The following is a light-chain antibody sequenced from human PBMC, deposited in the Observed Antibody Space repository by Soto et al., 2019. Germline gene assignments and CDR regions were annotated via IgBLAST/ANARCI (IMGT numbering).Light chain of an antibody. CDR1: QDIGNY. V-gene: IGKV1-33*01. J-gene: IGKJ4*01. CDR3: QQYHNLPPLT. CDR2: DAS. Sequence: DLQMTQSPSSLSASVGDRVTITCQASQDIGNYLNWYQQKPGRAPKLLINDASHLETGVPSRFSGSGSGTDFTFTISSLQPEYVAVYYCQQYHNLPPLTFGGGTKVELK.